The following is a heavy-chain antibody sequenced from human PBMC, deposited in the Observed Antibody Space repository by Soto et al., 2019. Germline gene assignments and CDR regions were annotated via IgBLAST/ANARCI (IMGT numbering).Heavy chain of an antibody. Sequence: QLQLQESGSGLVKPSQTLSLTCAVSGGSFSSGGYSWSWIRQPPGKGLEWIGYIYHSGSTYYNPSLKSRVTISVDRSKNQYSLKLSSVTAADTAVYYCARERTYYYDSSGYYDYYYYGMDVWGQGTTVTVSS. CDR3: ARERTYYYDSSGYYDYYYYGMDV. V-gene: IGHV4-30-2*01. D-gene: IGHD3-22*01. CDR1: GGSFSSGGYS. CDR2: IYHSGST. J-gene: IGHJ6*02.